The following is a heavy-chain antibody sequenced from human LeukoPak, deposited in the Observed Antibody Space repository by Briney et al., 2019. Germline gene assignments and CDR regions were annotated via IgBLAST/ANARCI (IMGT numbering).Heavy chain of an antibody. CDR3: AKEGGFEFDY. Sequence: GGSLRLSCTGSGFTFRSYSMNWVRQAPEKGLEWVSYMSSSSSNTHYADSVKGRFTISRDNAKNSLYLQMNSLRAEDTAVYYCAKEGGFEFDYWGQGTLVTVSS. D-gene: IGHD3-16*01. CDR2: MSSSSSNT. V-gene: IGHV3-48*04. J-gene: IGHJ4*02. CDR1: GFTFRSYS.